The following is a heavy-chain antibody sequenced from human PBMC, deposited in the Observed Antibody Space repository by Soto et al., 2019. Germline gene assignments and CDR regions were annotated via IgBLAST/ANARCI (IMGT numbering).Heavy chain of an antibody. V-gene: IGHV4-39*01. CDR2: IYYSGST. D-gene: IGHD6-25*01. Sequence: PSETMSLTCTVSRGSISSGTNYWAWIRQPPGKGLEWIANIYYSGSTFYNPSLKSRVTISLDTSKNQFSLKLRSVTAADTAVYYCASHEAGWQFDYRGQGSLVTVSS. CDR1: RGSISSGTNY. J-gene: IGHJ4*02. CDR3: ASHEAGWQFDY.